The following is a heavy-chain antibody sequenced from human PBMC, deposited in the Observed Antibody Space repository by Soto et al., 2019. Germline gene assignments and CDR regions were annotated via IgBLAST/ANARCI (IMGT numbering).Heavy chain of an antibody. J-gene: IGHJ4*02. CDR1: GGSVSSGSYY. Sequence: QVQLQESGPGLVKPSETLALTCTVSGGSVSSGSYYWIWIRKPPGKELEWIGYIYYRGSTNYNHSLKSRVTIAVDTSKNQFSLKLSSVNAADTAVYYCARDVRGDRFDYWGQGTLVTVSS. D-gene: IGHD3-10*01. V-gene: IGHV4-61*01. CDR3: ARDVRGDRFDY. CDR2: IYYRGST.